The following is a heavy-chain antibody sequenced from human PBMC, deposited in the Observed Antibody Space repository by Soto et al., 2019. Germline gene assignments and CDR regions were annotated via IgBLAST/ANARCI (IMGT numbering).Heavy chain of an antibody. CDR2: ISGSGGDT. J-gene: IGHJ3*02. CDR3: AKEDDLWTNGHFNI. Sequence: GGSLRLSCAASGFTLSSYDMSWVRQAPGKGLEWVSAISGSGGDTFYADSVKGRFTISRDNSKNTLYVQMNSLRSEDTAIYYCAKEDDLWTNGHFNIWGQGTLVTVSS. CDR1: GFTLSSYD. D-gene: IGHD3-3*01. V-gene: IGHV3-23*01.